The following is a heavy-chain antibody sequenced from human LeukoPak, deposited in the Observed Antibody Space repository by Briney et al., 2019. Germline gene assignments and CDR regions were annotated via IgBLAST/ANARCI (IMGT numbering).Heavy chain of an antibody. D-gene: IGHD5-18*01. V-gene: IGHV1-69*13. CDR2: IVPILGTA. Sequence: SVKVSCKAPGGSFGRYAIRWVRQAPGQGFEWMGGIVPILGTANYAQKFQGRVTITADDSTGTAYMELTSLRSADTAVYYCARSQGYSYGSSYWGQGTLVTVSS. CDR1: GGSFGRYA. J-gene: IGHJ4*02. CDR3: ARSQGYSYGSSY.